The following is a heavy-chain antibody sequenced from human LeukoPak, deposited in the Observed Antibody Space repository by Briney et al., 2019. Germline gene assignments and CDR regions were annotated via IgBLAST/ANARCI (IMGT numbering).Heavy chain of an antibody. CDR1: GFTFTDYY. J-gene: IGHJ4*02. Sequence: GASVKVSCKASGFTFTDYYLHWVRQAPGQGLEWMGRIILNNGATNYAQKFQSRVTLTRDTSISTAYMELSRQTSDDTAVYYCATDGGNHNFDYWGQGTLVTVSS. D-gene: IGHD1-14*01. CDR2: IILNNGAT. CDR3: ATDGGNHNFDY. V-gene: IGHV1-2*06.